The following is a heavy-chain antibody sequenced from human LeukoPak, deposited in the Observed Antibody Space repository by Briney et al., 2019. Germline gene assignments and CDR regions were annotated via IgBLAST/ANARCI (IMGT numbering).Heavy chain of an antibody. CDR3: ARLGYGAFDI. CDR1: GFTFSSYS. V-gene: IGHV3-21*01. CDR2: ISSSSSYI. D-gene: IGHD5-18*01. Sequence: PGGSLRLSCAASGFTFSSYSMNWVRQAPGKGLEWVSSISSSSSYIYYADSVKGRFTISRDNTKNSLYLHMNSLRAEDTAVYYCARLGYGAFDIWGQGTMVTVSS. J-gene: IGHJ3*02.